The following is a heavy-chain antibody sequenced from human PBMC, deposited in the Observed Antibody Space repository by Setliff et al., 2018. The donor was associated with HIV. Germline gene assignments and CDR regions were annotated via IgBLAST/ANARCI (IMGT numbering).Heavy chain of an antibody. J-gene: IGHJ6*03. V-gene: IGHV1-18*01. CDR2: ISGYNANT. Sequence: ASVKVSCKTSGYTFISYGISWVRQAPGQGLEWMGWISGYNANTNYALELQGRLTMTTDTSTRTAYMELWNLRSADSAVYYCARVPVSNYYYYMDVWGKGTTVTVSS. CDR1: GYTFISYG. CDR3: ARVPVSNYYYYMDV.